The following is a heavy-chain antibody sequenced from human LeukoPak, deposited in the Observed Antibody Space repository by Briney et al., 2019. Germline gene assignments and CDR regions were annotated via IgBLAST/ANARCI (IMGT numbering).Heavy chain of an antibody. CDR2: ISYDGSNK. V-gene: IGHV3-30*04. Sequence: GRSLRLSCAASGFTFSSYAMHWVRQAPGKGLEWVAVISYDGSNKYYADSVKGRLTISRDNSKNTLYLQMNSLRAEDTAVYYCARGTELGIADYWGQGTLVTVSS. CDR3: ARGTELGIADY. D-gene: IGHD7-27*01. J-gene: IGHJ4*02. CDR1: GFTFSSYA.